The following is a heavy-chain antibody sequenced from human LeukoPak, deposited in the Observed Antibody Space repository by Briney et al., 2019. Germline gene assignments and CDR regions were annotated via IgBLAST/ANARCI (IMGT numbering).Heavy chain of an antibody. Sequence: PSETLSLTCSVSGGSFSSYYWSWLRQSPGKGLEGIGYIHNSGRTNYNPSLKSRVTGFVDTSKNQVSLRLSSVTAADTAVYYCARHGTISSESYFDYWGEGALVTVSS. V-gene: IGHV4-59*08. CDR1: GGSFSSYY. CDR2: IHNSGRT. J-gene: IGHJ4*02. D-gene: IGHD1-14*01. CDR3: ARHGTISSESYFDY.